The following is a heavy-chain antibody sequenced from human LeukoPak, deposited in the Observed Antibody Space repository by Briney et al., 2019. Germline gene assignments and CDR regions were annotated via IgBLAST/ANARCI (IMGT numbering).Heavy chain of an antibody. CDR1: DTSISNNW. CDR3: ARVMGASWFFYLDV. D-gene: IGHD3-16*02. CDR2: IFHRGIP. Sequence: SGTLSLTCDVSDTSISNNWWSWVRQSPGKGLEWIGEIFHRGIPNYNPSLKSRVTMSIDTSKNQLSLNVNSVTAADTAVYYCARVMGASWFFYLDVWGKGTTVTVSS. V-gene: IGHV4-4*02. J-gene: IGHJ6*04.